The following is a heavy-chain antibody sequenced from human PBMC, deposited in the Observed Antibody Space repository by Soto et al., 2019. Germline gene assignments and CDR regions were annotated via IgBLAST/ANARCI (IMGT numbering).Heavy chain of an antibody. Sequence: SETLSLTCAVYGGSFSGYSWSWIRQPPGKGLEWIGYMYHSGSTYYNPSLKSRVTISIDRSKNQFSLKLSSVTAADTAVYYCARADYDTSGYYFDYWGQGALVTVSS. J-gene: IGHJ4*02. CDR2: MYHSGST. V-gene: IGHV4-30-2*01. CDR3: ARADYDTSGYYFDY. CDR1: GGSFSGYS. D-gene: IGHD3-22*01.